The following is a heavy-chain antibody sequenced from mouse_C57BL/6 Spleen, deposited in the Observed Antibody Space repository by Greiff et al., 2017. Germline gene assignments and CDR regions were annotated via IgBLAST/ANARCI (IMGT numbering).Heavy chain of an antibody. D-gene: IGHD1-1*01. J-gene: IGHJ1*03. Sequence: VQLQQSGPELVKPGASVKISCKASGYAFSSSCMHWVKQRPGKGLEWIGRIYPGDGDTNYNGKFKGKATLTADKSSSTAYMQLSSLTTEDSAVYVGARMDNYGSAWYFDVGGTGTTVTVSS. CDR2: IYPGDGDT. CDR1: GYAFSSSC. CDR3: ARMDNYGSAWYFDV. V-gene: IGHV1-82*01.